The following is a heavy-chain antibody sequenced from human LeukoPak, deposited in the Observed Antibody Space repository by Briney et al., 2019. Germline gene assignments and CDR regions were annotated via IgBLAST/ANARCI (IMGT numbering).Heavy chain of an antibody. Sequence: GGSLRLSCAASGFPFSGHWMSWVRQAPGKGLEWVANINQGGSDKYYVDSVRGRFTITRDNANNLLYLQMNSLRGEDTAVYYCTRDRSRAEDDWGQGTLVTVSS. CDR3: TRDRSRAEDD. CDR2: INQGGSDK. CDR1: GFPFSGHW. V-gene: IGHV3-7*01. D-gene: IGHD1-14*01. J-gene: IGHJ4*02.